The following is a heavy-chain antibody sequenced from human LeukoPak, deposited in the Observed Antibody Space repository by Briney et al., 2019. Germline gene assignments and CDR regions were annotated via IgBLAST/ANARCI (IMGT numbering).Heavy chain of an antibody. J-gene: IGHJ3*02. D-gene: IGHD2-21*01. V-gene: IGHV4-39*01. CDR3: ARQLIEGDAFDI. CDR1: GGSISSSSYY. CDR2: IYYSGST. Sequence: SETLSLTCTVSGGSISSSSYYWGWIRQPPGQGLVWIGSIYYSGSTYYNPSLRSRVTISVDTSKNQFSLKLSSVTAADTAVYYCARQLIEGDAFDIWGQGTMVTVSS.